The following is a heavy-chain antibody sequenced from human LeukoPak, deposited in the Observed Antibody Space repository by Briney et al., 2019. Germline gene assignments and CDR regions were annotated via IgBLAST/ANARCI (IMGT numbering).Heavy chain of an antibody. D-gene: IGHD3-10*01. V-gene: IGHV1-69*13. CDR1: GGTFSSYA. J-gene: IGHJ4*02. CDR2: IIPIFGTA. Sequence: ASVKVSCKASGGTFSSYAISWVRQAPGQGPEWMGGIIPIFGTANYAQKFQGRVTITADESTSTAYMELSSLRSEDTAVYYCARITDYYGSGSYLFDYWGQGTLVTVSS. CDR3: ARITDYYGSGSYLFDY.